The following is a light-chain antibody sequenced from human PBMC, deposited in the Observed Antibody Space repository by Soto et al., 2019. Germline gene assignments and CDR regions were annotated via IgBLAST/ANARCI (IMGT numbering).Light chain of an antibody. Sequence: QSVLTQPPSASGSPGQRVTISCTGSSSNIGAGYNVHWYQQLPGTAPKILIYGDSNRPSGVPDRFSGSKSGTSASLDIAGVQAEDEEDYYCLSYDSSLSVVFGGGTKLTVL. J-gene: IGLJ2*01. V-gene: IGLV1-40*01. CDR1: SSNIGAGYN. CDR2: GDS. CDR3: LSYDSSLSVV.